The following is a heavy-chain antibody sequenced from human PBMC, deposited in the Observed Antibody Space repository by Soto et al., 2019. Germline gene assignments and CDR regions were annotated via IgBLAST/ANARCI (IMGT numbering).Heavy chain of an antibody. CDR2: IIPIFGTA. Sequence: QVQLVQSGAEVKKPGSSVKVSCKASGGTFSSYAISWVRQAPGQGLEWMGGIIPIFGTANYAQKFQGRVTITADESTSTAYMELSSLRSEDTAVYYCAREGGGSGSKWGYYGMDVWGQGTTVTVSS. V-gene: IGHV1-69*12. D-gene: IGHD3-22*01. CDR1: GGTFSSYA. CDR3: AREGGGSGSKWGYYGMDV. J-gene: IGHJ6*02.